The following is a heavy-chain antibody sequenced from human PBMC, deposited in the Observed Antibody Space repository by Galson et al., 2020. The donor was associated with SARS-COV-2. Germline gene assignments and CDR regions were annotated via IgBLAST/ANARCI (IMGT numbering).Heavy chain of an antibody. D-gene: IGHD6-6*01. J-gene: IGHJ4*02. V-gene: IGHV4-59*08. Sequence: ETLSLTCSVSGGSISSDSWSWIRQPQGKGLEWIGFFHSDGSTNYNSSLKSRVTISVDTSKNQFSLNLTSVTAADTAVYYCARYTTSSVAFDYWGQGTLVTVSS. CDR3: ARYTTSSVAFDY. CDR2: FHSDGST. CDR1: GGSISSDS.